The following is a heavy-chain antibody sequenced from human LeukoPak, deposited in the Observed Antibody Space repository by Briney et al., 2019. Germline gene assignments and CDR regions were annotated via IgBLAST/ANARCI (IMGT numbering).Heavy chain of an antibody. Sequence: GGSLRLSCAASGFTFDDYAMHWVRQAPGKGLEWVSGISWNSGSIGYADSVKGRFTISRDNAKNSLYLQMNSLRAEDTALYYCAKEASSFMDVWGQGTTVTVSS. CDR2: ISWNSGSI. V-gene: IGHV3-9*01. J-gene: IGHJ6*02. D-gene: IGHD6-13*01. CDR1: GFTFDDYA. CDR3: AKEASSFMDV.